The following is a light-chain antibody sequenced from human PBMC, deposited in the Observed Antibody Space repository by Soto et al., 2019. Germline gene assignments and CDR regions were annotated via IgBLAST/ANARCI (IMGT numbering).Light chain of an antibody. J-gene: IGKJ1*01. Sequence: EIVLTQSPGTLSLSPGERATLSCRASQRVASNYLAWYQQERGQAPRLLIYGASTRATGIPDRFSGSGSGTDFTLTISRLEPEDFAVYYCQQYGDSPRTFGQGPTWKSN. V-gene: IGKV3-20*01. CDR3: QQYGDSPRT. CDR1: QRVASNY. CDR2: GAS.